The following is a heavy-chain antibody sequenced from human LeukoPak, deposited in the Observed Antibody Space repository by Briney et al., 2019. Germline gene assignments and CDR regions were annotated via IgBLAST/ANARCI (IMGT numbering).Heavy chain of an antibody. CDR2: MHYRGSI. CDR3: ARDPANYYGMDV. Sequence: SETLSLTCTVSGGSVSSGSYYWGWIRQPPGKGLEWIGYMHYRGSINYNPSLKSRVSMSVDTSKNQFSLKLNSVTAADTAVYYCARDPANYYGMDVWGQGTTVTVSS. V-gene: IGHV4-61*01. J-gene: IGHJ6*02. CDR1: GGSVSSGSYY.